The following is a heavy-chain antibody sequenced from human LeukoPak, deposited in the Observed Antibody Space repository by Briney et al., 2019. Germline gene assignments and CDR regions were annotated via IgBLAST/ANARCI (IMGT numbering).Heavy chain of an antibody. J-gene: IGHJ6*03. D-gene: IGHD2-15*01. Sequence: GSLRLSCAASGFTFSTYWMHWVRQAPGKGLVWVSRINSDGSSTSYADSVKGRFTISRDNAKNTLYLQMNSLRAEDTAVYYCARGAVGIYYYYYYMDVWGKGTTVTISS. CDR2: INSDGSST. CDR1: GFTFSTYW. V-gene: IGHV3-74*01. CDR3: ARGAVGIYYYYYYMDV.